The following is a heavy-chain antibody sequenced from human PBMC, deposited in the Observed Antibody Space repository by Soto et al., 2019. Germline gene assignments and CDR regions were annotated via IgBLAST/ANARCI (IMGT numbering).Heavy chain of an antibody. J-gene: IGHJ4*02. CDR1: GGSISSYY. CDR3: ARETDYGGNTFFDY. D-gene: IGHD4-17*01. CDR2: IYYSGST. Sequence: SETLSLTCTVSGGSISSYYWSWIRQPPGKGLEWIGYIYYSGSTNYNPSLKSRVTISVDTSKNQFSLKLSSVTAADTAVYYCARETDYGGNTFFDYWGQGTLVTVSS. V-gene: IGHV4-59*01.